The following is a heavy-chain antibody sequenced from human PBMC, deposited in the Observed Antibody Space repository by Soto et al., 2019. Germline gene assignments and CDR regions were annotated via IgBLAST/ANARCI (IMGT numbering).Heavy chain of an antibody. V-gene: IGHV2-5*02. CDR2: IYWDDDK. Sequence: QITLKESGPTLVIPTQTLTLTCTFPGFSLSSSGVGVGWIRQPPGKALEWLALIYWDDDKRYSPSLKSRLTITKDTSKNQVVLTLTKLDTVDTATYYCARGGWTTYYSPFFDYWGQGTLVTVSS. D-gene: IGHD3-10*01. CDR1: GFSLSSSGVG. CDR3: ARGGWTTYYSPFFDY. J-gene: IGHJ4*02.